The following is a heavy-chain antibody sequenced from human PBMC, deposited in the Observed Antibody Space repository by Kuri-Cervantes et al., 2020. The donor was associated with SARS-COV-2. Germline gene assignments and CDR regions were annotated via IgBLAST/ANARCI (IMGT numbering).Heavy chain of an antibody. D-gene: IGHD6-19*01. J-gene: IGHJ6*02. CDR3: ARHGAVVGGYYYPMDV. V-gene: IGHV4-34*01. CDR1: GGSFSGYY. CDR2: INHSGST. Sequence: SQTLSLTCAVYGGSFSGYYWSWIRLPPGKGLEWIGEINHSGSTNYNPSLKSRVTISVDTSKNQFSLKLSSVTAADTAVYYCARHGAVVGGYYYPMDVWGQGTTVTVSS.